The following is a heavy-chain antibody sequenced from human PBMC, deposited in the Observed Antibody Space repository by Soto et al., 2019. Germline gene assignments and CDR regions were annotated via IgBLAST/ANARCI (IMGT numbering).Heavy chain of an antibody. D-gene: IGHD2-21*01. V-gene: IGHV3-30*18. CDR3: AKDPCGCGGGICYGMDV. J-gene: IGHJ6*02. CDR1: GFTFRDYG. CDR2: ISSKGSTE. Sequence: QVQLVESGGRVVQPGGSLRLSCADSGFTFRDYGMHWVRQAPGKGLEWVAVISSKGSTELYADSVKGRFTISRDKSRNTPQRRMNGLRPADAAVYYCAKDPCGCGGGICYGMDVWGQGTTVIVSS.